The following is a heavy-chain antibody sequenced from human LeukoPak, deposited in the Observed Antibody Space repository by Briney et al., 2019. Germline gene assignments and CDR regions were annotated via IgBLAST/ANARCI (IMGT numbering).Heavy chain of an antibody. V-gene: IGHV3-30*02. CDR1: GFTFSSYG. D-gene: IGHD3-10*01. Sequence: PGGSLRLSCAASGFTFSSYGMHWVRQAPGKGLEWVAFIRYDGSNKYYADSVKGRFTISRDNSKNTLYLQMNSLRAEDTAVYYCARDYYGSGSYLFLDYWGQGTLVTVSS. CDR3: ARDYYGSGSYLFLDY. CDR2: IRYDGSNK. J-gene: IGHJ4*02.